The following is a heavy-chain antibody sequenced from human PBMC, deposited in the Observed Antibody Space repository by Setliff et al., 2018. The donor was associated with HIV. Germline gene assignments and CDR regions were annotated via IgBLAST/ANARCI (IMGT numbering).Heavy chain of an antibody. CDR2: IYHSGST. CDR1: GHSITSDYQ. CDR3: VRVDYGDYDFDY. V-gene: IGHV4-38-2*02. J-gene: IGHJ4*02. D-gene: IGHD4-17*01. Sequence: SETLPLTCTVSGHSITSDYQWGWIRQPPGKGLEWIGSIYHSGSTYYNPSLKSRVTISVDTTKSQISLKLISVTAADTAVFYCVRVDYGDYDFDYWGQGTLVTVSS.